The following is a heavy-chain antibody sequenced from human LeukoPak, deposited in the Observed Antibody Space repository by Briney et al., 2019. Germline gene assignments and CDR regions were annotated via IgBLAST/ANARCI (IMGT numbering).Heavy chain of an antibody. Sequence: GGSPRLSWVASGLTVSTNYMGWVRQPPGKGLEWVSVIYSAGNTYYADSVKGRFTISRHNSKNTLYLQMNSLRVEDTAVYYCARGGTPGYSSGRIDYWGQGTLVTVSS. CDR3: ARGGTPGYSSGRIDY. CDR2: IYSAGNT. D-gene: IGHD6-19*01. V-gene: IGHV3-53*04. CDR1: GLTVSTNY. J-gene: IGHJ4*02.